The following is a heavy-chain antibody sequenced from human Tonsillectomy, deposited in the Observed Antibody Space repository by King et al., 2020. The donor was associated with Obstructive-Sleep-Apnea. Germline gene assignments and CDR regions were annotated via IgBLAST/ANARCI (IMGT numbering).Heavy chain of an antibody. V-gene: IGHV3-64D*06. CDR2: ISSNGGST. CDR3: VKGARNKVAGTADY. D-gene: IGHD6-19*01. CDR1: GFTFSSYA. Sequence: VQLVESGGGLVQPGGSLRLSCSASGFTFSSYAMHWVRQAPGKGLEYVSAISSNGGSTYYADSVKGRFTISRDNSKNTLYLQMSSLRAEDTAVYYCVKGARNKVAGTADYWGQGTLVTVSS. J-gene: IGHJ4*02.